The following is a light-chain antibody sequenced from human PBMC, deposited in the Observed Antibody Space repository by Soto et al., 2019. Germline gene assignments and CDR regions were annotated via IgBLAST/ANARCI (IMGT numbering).Light chain of an antibody. CDR1: SSNIGAGYD. Sequence: QSVLTQPPSVSGAPGQRVTISCTGSSSNIGAGYDVHWYLQLPGTAPKLLIYGNINRPSGVPDRFSGSKSGTSASLAITGLQAEDEADYYCQSYDSSLSGVVFVGGTKLTVL. CDR3: QSYDSSLSGVV. CDR2: GNI. V-gene: IGLV1-40*01. J-gene: IGLJ2*01.